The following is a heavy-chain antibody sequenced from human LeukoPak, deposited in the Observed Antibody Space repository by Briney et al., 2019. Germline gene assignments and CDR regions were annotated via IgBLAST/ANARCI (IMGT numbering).Heavy chain of an antibody. J-gene: IGHJ6*03. CDR1: GFTFSSYS. V-gene: IGHV3-21*01. Sequence: GGSLRLSCAASGFTFSSYSINRVRQAPGKGLEWVSSIISSSSYIYYADSVKGRFTISRDNAKNSLYLQMNSLRAEDTAVYYCARSSILEWLPYYYYYMDVWGKGTTVTVSS. CDR3: ARSSILEWLPYYYYYMDV. CDR2: IISSSSYI. D-gene: IGHD3-3*01.